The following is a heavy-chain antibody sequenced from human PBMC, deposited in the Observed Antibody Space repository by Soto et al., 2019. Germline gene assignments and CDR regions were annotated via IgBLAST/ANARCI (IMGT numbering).Heavy chain of an antibody. V-gene: IGHV4-34*01. D-gene: IGHD2-15*01. J-gene: IGHJ4*02. CDR3: ARCSSKYFDY. CDR2: IDHSGST. Sequence: QVQLQQWGAGLLKPSETLSLTCAVYGGSFSGYYWSWIRQPPGKGLEWIGEIDHSGSTNYNPSLKSRVTISVDTSKNQFSLKLSSVTAADTGVYYWARCSSKYFDYWGKGTLVTVSS. CDR1: GGSFSGYY.